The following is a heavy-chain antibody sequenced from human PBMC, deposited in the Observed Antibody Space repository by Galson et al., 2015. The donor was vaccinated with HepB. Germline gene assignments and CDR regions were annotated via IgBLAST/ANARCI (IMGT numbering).Heavy chain of an antibody. V-gene: IGHV3-74*03. J-gene: IGHJ4*02. Sequence: SLRLSCATSGFTFNNYWMHWVRQAPGEGLVWVSRINTDSSSATYADYVKDRFTISRDNGKDTLYLQMNSLRAEDTAVYYCSAGLASWGQGTLVTVSS. CDR3: SAGLAS. CDR1: GFTFNNYW. D-gene: IGHD3-10*01. CDR2: INTDSSSA.